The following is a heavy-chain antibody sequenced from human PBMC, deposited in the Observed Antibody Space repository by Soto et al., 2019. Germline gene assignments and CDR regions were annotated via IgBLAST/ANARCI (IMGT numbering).Heavy chain of an antibody. CDR3: ARVYVYCSSTSCLNFDY. CDR1: GYTFTSYA. J-gene: IGHJ4*02. Sequence: QVQLVQSGAEVKKPGASVKVSCKASGYTFTSYAMHWVRQAPGQRLEWMGWINAGNGNTKYSQKFQGRVTITRDKSASTAYMELSSLRSEDTAVYYCARVYVYCSSTSCLNFDYWGQGTLVTVSS. D-gene: IGHD2-2*01. V-gene: IGHV1-3*01. CDR2: INAGNGNT.